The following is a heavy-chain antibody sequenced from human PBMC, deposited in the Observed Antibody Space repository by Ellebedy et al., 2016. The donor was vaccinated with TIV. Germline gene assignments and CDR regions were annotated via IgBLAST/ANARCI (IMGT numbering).Heavy chain of an antibody. J-gene: IGHJ5*01. CDR1: GYTFSNYG. CDR2: ISAYNGHT. CDR3: ARDRHHILTGYWFDS. Sequence: ASVKVSCKASGYTFSNYGISWVRQAPGQGLGWMGWISAYNGHTTYAQTLQGRLTMTTDTSATTAYMELRSLRSDDTAVYYCARDRHHILTGYWFDSWGQGTLVTVSS. V-gene: IGHV1-18*01. D-gene: IGHD3-9*01.